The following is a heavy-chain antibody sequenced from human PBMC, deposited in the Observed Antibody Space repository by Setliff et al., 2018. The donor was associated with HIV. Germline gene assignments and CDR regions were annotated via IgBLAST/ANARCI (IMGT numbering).Heavy chain of an antibody. D-gene: IGHD3-22*01. J-gene: IGHJ5*02. CDR1: GGSFSGYY. CDR3: ASRIYYYDESRVLREEGFVP. V-gene: IGHV4-34*01. CDR2: INRSGST. Sequence: PSETLSLTCAVYGGSFSGYYWTWIRQPPGKGLEWIGEINRSGSTKYNRSLESRLTISIDTSKNQFSLKLTSVTAADTAMYYCASRIYYYDESRVLREEGFVPWGQGTLVTVSS.